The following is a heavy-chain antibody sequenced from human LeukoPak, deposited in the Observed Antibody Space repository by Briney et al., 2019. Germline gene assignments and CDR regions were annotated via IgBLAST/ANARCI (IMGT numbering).Heavy chain of an antibody. CDR2: IGAYNGDT. D-gene: IGHD2-15*01. J-gene: IGHJ4*02. CDR1: GYSFTTYG. CDR3: ARDRVRGYCSGGSCYPFDY. Sequence: ASVKVSCKASGYSFTTYGISWVRQAPGQGLEWMGWIGAYNGDTKYAQKFQGRVTMTRDTSTSTVYMELSSLRSEDTAVYYCARDRVRGYCSGGSCYPFDYWGQGTLVTVSS. V-gene: IGHV1-18*01.